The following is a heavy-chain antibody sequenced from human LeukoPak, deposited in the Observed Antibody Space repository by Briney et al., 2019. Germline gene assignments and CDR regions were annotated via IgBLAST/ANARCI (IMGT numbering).Heavy chain of an antibody. CDR3: ARVSDDSGWNFDY. V-gene: IGHV1-3*01. CDR2: INAGNGNR. CDR1: GYTFTSYA. J-gene: IGHJ4*02. D-gene: IGHD6-19*01. Sequence: GASVKVSCKASGYTFTSYAIHWVRQAPGQRLEWMGWINAGNGNRKYSQKFQDRVTITRETSAATAYMELNSLTSADTAVYYCARVSDDSGWNFDYWGQGTLVTVSS.